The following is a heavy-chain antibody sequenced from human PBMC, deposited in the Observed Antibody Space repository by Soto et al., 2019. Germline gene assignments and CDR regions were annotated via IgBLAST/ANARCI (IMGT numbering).Heavy chain of an antibody. J-gene: IGHJ4*02. V-gene: IGHV3-23*01. Sequence: GGSLRLSCTASGFTFGDYAMSWFRQAPGKGLEWVSGLSNTGRRTSYADSVKGRFNISRDNSENTVYLQMNSLRVEDTAVYYCATEMGATQGPFDNWGQGTLVTVSS. CDR2: LSNTGRRT. CDR3: ATEMGATQGPFDN. D-gene: IGHD1-26*01. CDR1: GFTFGDYA.